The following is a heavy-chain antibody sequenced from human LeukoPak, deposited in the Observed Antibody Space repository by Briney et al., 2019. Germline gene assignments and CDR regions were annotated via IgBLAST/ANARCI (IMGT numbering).Heavy chain of an antibody. J-gene: IGHJ4*02. Sequence: PGGSLRLSCAASGFTFSSCGFNWVRQAPGKGLEWVSSIGPTGTDRYYADSVRGRFTISRDNAKNSMYLQMDSLRDEDTAVYYCATETIGRHYDDGGQGTLLTVSS. CDR3: ATETIGRHYDD. CDR2: IGPTGTDR. D-gene: IGHD3-22*01. CDR1: GFTFSSCG. V-gene: IGHV3-21*01.